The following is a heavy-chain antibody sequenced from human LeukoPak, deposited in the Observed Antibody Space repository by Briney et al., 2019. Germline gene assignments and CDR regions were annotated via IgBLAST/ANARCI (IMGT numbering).Heavy chain of an antibody. V-gene: IGHV3-74*01. CDR1: GFTFSSYW. CDR2: INGDGSST. CDR3: ARDGPDYADFDY. D-gene: IGHD4-17*01. J-gene: IGHJ4*02. Sequence: GGSLRLSCAASGFTFSSYWMHWVRQAPGKGLVWVSRINGDGSSTSYADSVKGRFTISRDNAKNTLYLQMNSLRAEDTAVYFCARDGPDYADFDYWGQGTLVTVSS.